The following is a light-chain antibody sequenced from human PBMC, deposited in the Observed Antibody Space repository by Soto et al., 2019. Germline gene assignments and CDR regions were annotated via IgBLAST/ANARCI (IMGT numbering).Light chain of an antibody. Sequence: EIVLTQSPATLSLSPGERATLSCRASQSVSSNYLAWYQQKPGQAPRLLIYDASTRATGIPDRFSGSGSGTDFTLTISRLEPEDFAVYYCQQYNNWPLTFGGGTKVEIK. CDR3: QQYNNWPLT. V-gene: IGKV3D-20*02. CDR1: QSVSSNY. CDR2: DAS. J-gene: IGKJ4*01.